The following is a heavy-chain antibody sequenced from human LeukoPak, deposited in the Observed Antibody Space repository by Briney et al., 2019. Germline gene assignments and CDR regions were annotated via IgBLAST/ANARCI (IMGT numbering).Heavy chain of an antibody. Sequence: GGSLRLSCAASGFTFSGYAMSWVRQAPGKGLEWVSVISGSGISTYNADSVKGRFTISRDNSKNTLYLQINSLRVQDTALYYCAKDLSWGLDYWGLGTLVTVSS. V-gene: IGHV3-23*01. CDR1: GFTFSGYA. D-gene: IGHD7-27*01. CDR3: AKDLSWGLDY. J-gene: IGHJ4*02. CDR2: ISGSGIST.